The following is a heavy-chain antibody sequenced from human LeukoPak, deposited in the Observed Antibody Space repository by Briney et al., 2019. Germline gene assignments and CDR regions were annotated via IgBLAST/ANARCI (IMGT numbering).Heavy chain of an antibody. CDR1: GDALTGSSYY. V-gene: IGHV4-39*01. CDR3: ARQYYDRTGYYYFDN. D-gene: IGHD3-22*01. J-gene: IGHJ4*02. CDR2: MYYSGST. Sequence: PSETLSLTCTVSGDALTGSSYYWGWIRQPPGKGLEWIGSMYYSGSTFSNPSLRSRVNMSADTSKNQFSLKLSSVTAADTAVYYCARQYYDRTGYYYFDNWSQGTQVTVSS.